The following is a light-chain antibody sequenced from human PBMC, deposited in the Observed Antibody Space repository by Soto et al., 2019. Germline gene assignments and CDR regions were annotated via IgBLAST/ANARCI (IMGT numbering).Light chain of an antibody. CDR1: QSVSSN. CDR2: GAS. Sequence: EIVMTQSPATLSVSPGERATFYCRASQSVSSNLAWYQQKPGQAPRLLIYGASSRATGIPDRFSGSGSGTDFTLTISSLQPEDFAVYYCQQRSNWPDAFGQGTRLEI. J-gene: IGKJ5*01. V-gene: IGKV3D-15*01. CDR3: QQRSNWPDA.